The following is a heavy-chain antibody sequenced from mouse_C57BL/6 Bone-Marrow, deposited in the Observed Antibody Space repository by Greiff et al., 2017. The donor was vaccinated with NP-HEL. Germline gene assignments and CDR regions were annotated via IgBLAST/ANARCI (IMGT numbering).Heavy chain of an antibody. V-gene: IGHV1-81*01. CDR2: IYPRSGNT. Sequence: QVQLQQSGAELARPGASVKLSCKASGYTFTSYGISWVKQRTGQGLEWIGEIYPRSGNTYYNEKFKGKATLTADKSTSTAYMELRSLTSEDSAVYFCARFYYGNPLDYWGQGTTLTVSS. CDR1: GYTFTSYG. CDR3: ARFYYGNPLDY. J-gene: IGHJ2*01. D-gene: IGHD2-1*01.